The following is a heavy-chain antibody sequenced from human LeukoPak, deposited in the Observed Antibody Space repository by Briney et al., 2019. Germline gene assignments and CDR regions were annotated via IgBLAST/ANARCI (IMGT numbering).Heavy chain of an antibody. V-gene: IGHV3-53*01. J-gene: IGHJ4*02. Sequence: GGSLRLSCAASGFTVSSNYMSWVRQAPGKGLEWVSVIYSGGSTYYADSVKGRFTISRDNSKNTLYLQMNSLRAEDTAVYYCARYCSSTSCYAVSFDYWGQGTLVTVSS. D-gene: IGHD2-2*01. CDR3: ARYCSSTSCYAVSFDY. CDR1: GFTVSSNY. CDR2: IYSGGST.